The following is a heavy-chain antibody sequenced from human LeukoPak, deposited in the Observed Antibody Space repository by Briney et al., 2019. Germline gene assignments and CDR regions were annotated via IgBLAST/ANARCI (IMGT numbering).Heavy chain of an antibody. CDR3: ARIAQQHFDY. V-gene: IGHV3-30*02. Sequence: GGSLRLSCAASAFTFSSYGMHWVRQAPGKGLEWVAFIRYDGSNKYYADSVKGRFTISRDNSKNTLYLQMNSLRAEDTAVYYCARIAQQHFDYWGQGTLVTVSS. CDR2: IRYDGSNK. CDR1: AFTFSSYG. D-gene: IGHD2-21*01. J-gene: IGHJ4*02.